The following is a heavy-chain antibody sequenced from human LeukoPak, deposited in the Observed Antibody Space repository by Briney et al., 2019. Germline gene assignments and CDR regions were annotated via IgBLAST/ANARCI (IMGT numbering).Heavy chain of an antibody. J-gene: IGHJ4*02. Sequence: GWSLRLSCADSGFSFSSYWMMWVRQAAGRELTGVAQIKQDGTEHYYVDSVKGRFTISRDNAENSLYLQMNSLRAEDTAVYYCARGRDGSGQVAWGQGTLVTVSS. D-gene: IGHD3-10*01. V-gene: IGHV3-7*01. CDR1: GFSFSSYW. CDR2: IKQDGTEH. CDR3: ARGRDGSGQVA.